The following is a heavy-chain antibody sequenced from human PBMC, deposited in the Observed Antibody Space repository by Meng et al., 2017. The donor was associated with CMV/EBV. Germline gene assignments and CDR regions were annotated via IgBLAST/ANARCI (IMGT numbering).Heavy chain of an antibody. V-gene: IGHV1-18*01. J-gene: IGHJ6*02. CDR2: ISAYNGNT. CDR3: ARTSYYDFWSGYSPHYYGMDV. D-gene: IGHD3-3*01. Sequence: ASAQVSCKASGYISTSYGISWVRHAPGQGLQWMGWISAYNGNTNYPQKLQGRVTMTTDTTTSTAYMELRSLRSDDTAVYYCARTSYYDFWSGYSPHYYGMDVWGQGTTVTVSS. CDR1: GYISTSYG.